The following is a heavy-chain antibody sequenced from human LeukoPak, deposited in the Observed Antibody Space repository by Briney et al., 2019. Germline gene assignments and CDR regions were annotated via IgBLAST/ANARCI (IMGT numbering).Heavy chain of an antibody. Sequence: QTGGSLRLSCAASGFTFSSYAMSWVRQAPGKGLEWVSAISGSGGSTYYADSVKGRFTISRDNSKNTLYLQMNSLRAEDTAVYYCAKGYSSSRRWFDHWGQGTLVTVSS. V-gene: IGHV3-23*01. D-gene: IGHD6-6*01. CDR2: ISGSGGST. J-gene: IGHJ5*02. CDR3: AKGYSSSRRWFDH. CDR1: GFTFSSYA.